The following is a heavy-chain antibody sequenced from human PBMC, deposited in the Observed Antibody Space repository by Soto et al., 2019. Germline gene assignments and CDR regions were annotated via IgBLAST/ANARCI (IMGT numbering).Heavy chain of an antibody. J-gene: IGHJ6*02. CDR3: AREESPAGYDYVWGSYRRPGLPYYYGMDV. V-gene: IGHV3-30-3*01. Sequence: PGGSLRLSCAASGFTFSSYAMHWVRQAPGKGLEWVAVISYDGSNKYYADSVKGRFTISRDNSKNTLYLQMNSLRAEDTAVYYCAREESPAGYDYVWGSYRRPGLPYYYGMDVWGQGTTVTVSS. CDR2: ISYDGSNK. CDR1: GFTFSSYA. D-gene: IGHD3-16*02.